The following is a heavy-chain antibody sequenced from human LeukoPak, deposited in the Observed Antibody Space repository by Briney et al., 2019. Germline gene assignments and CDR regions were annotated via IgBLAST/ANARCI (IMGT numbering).Heavy chain of an antibody. V-gene: IGHV4-61*02. CDR1: GGSISSGSYY. CDR2: IYTSGST. CDR3: ARDRPSYYYDSRTDAFDI. D-gene: IGHD3-22*01. Sequence: SQTLSLTCTVSGGSISSGSYYWSCIRQPAGEGLEWLVRIYTSGSTNYKPSLKRRVTIPVAPSKNPFSLKLSYVPAADTAVYYCARDRPSYYYDSRTDAFDIWGQGTMVTVSS. J-gene: IGHJ3*02.